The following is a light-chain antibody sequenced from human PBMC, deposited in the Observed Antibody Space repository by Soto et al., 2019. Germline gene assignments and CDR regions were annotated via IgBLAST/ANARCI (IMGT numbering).Light chain of an antibody. Sequence: QSALTQPRSVSGSPGQSVTISCTGTSSDIGAYNYVSWYQQHPGKAPKLMIYTVTNRPSGVPDRFSGSKSDNTASLTISGLQADDEADYYSCSYAGSSSYVFGTGTKVTV. CDR3: CSYAGSSSYV. CDR2: TVT. V-gene: IGLV2-11*01. CDR1: SSDIGAYNY. J-gene: IGLJ1*01.